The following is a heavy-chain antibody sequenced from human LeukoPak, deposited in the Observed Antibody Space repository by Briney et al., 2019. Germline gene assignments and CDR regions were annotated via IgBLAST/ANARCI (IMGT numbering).Heavy chain of an antibody. J-gene: IGHJ4*02. CDR3: ARGTYCSGGSCYSRHDY. CDR1: GGSFSGYY. V-gene: IGHV4-34*01. Sequence: PSETLSLTCAVYGGSFSGYYWSWIRQPPGKGLEWIGEINHSGSTNYNPSLKSRVTISVDTSKNQFSLKLSSVTAADTAVYSCARGTYCSGGSCYSRHDYWGQGTLVTVSS. D-gene: IGHD2-15*01. CDR2: INHSGST.